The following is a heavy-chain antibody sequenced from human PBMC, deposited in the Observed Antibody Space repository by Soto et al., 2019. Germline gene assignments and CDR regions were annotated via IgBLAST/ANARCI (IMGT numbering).Heavy chain of an antibody. V-gene: IGHV3-11*05. Sequence: QVQLVESGGGLVKPGGSLRLSCVASGFTFSDHYMTWIRQAPGKGLEWLSYVSTSSSYTNYADSVKGRFTISRDNAMNSLYLKLNSPRAEDTAVYYCASLRLTGHFDYWGQGTLVPVSS. J-gene: IGHJ4*02. CDR2: VSTSSSYT. CDR3: ASLRLTGHFDY. CDR1: GFTFSDHY.